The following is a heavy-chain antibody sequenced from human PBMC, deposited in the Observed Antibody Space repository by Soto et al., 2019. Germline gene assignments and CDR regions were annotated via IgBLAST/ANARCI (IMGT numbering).Heavy chain of an antibody. CDR2: IDPSDSYT. CDR3: ASLAGIEGSGSIRRAYYYYYGMDV. V-gene: IGHV5-10-1*01. J-gene: IGHJ6*02. D-gene: IGHD3-10*01. Sequence: GESLKISCKGSGYSFTSYWISWVRQMPGKGLEWMERIDPSDSYTNYSPSFQGHVTISADKSISTAYLQWSSLKASDTAMYYCASLAGIEGSGSIRRAYYYYYGMDVWGQGTTVTVSS. CDR1: GYSFTSYW.